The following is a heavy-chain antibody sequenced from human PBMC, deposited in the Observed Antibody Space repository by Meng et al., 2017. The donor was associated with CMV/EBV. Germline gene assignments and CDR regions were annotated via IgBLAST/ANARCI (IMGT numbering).Heavy chain of an antibody. Sequence: GYISSSDWCSWVRQPPGKGLEWIREIYHSGSTNYNPSIKSRVTISVAKSTNQFSLKLSSVTAADTAVYYCARGATTLVVIAQGPFDPWGQGTLVTVSS. D-gene: IGHD2-21*01. CDR3: ARGATTLVVIAQGPFDP. J-gene: IGHJ5*02. CDR1: GYISSSDW. CDR2: IYHSGST. V-gene: IGHV4-4*02.